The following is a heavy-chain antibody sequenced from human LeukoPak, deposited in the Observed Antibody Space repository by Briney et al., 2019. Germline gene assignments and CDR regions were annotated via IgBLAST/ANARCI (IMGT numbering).Heavy chain of an antibody. Sequence: GGSLRLSCAASGFTFSSYAMSWVRQAPGKGLEWVALISYDASNKYYADSVEGRFTISRDNSKNTLYLQMNSLRADDTAVYYCAKVGLTVTTILDYFDYWGQGTLVTVSS. CDR2: ISYDASNK. J-gene: IGHJ4*02. CDR3: AKVGLTVTTILDYFDY. V-gene: IGHV3-30*18. CDR1: GFTFSSYA. D-gene: IGHD4-11*01.